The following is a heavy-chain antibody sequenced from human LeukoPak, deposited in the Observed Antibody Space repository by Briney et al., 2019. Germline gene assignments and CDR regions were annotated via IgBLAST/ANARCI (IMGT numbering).Heavy chain of an antibody. CDR1: RFTFSIYC. V-gene: IGHV3-7*01. Sequence: GGSLSLSCAPSRFTFSIYCMSGVPGAPERGLEWVANTKQDGSEKLYVHSVKGRLPIHRDNAKNSLYLQMNSLRAEDTAVYCFARDVSLFYCDSSDYGGQRTLVTFSS. CDR2: TKQDGSEK. CDR3: ARDVSLFYCDSSDY. J-gene: IGHJ4*02. D-gene: IGHD3-22*01.